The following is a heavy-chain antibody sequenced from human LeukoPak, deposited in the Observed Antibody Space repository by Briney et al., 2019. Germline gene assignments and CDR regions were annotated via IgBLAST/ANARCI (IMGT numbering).Heavy chain of an antibody. CDR1: GGSISSYY. CDR3: ARVSGYDWESFYDY. Sequence: SETLCSTGTVFGGSISSYYWSWIRQPPGKGLEWIGYFYYSGSTNYNPSLKSRVTISVDTSKNQCSLKLSSVTAADTAMYYCARVSGYDWESFYDYWGQGSLVTVSS. D-gene: IGHD5-12*01. V-gene: IGHV4-59*01. J-gene: IGHJ4*02. CDR2: FYYSGST.